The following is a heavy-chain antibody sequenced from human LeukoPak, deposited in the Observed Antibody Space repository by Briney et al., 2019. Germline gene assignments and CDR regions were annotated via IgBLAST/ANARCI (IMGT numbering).Heavy chain of an antibody. V-gene: IGHV1-69*01. Sequence: ASVKVSCKASEGTFSSYGFSWVRQAPGQGLEWMGGLIPISGTANYAQKFQGRVTIIADESTSTAYMELSSLRSEDTAVYYCARDAQEYHYGSGDYAFWGQGTQVSVSS. CDR3: ARDAQEYHYGSGDYAF. CDR2: LIPISGTA. CDR1: EGTFSSYG. J-gene: IGHJ1*01. D-gene: IGHD3-22*01.